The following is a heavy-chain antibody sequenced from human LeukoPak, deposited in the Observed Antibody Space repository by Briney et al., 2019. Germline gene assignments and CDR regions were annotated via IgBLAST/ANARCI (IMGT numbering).Heavy chain of an antibody. CDR3: AKDWGITMVRGVIIPFDY. Sequence: GGSLRLYCAASGFTFSSYAMSWVRQAPGKGLEWVSAISGSGGSTYYADSVKGRFTISRDNSKNTLYLQMNSLRAEDTAVYYCAKDWGITMVRGVIIPFDYWGQGTLVTVSS. V-gene: IGHV3-23*01. CDR2: ISGSGGST. D-gene: IGHD3-10*01. CDR1: GFTFSSYA. J-gene: IGHJ4*02.